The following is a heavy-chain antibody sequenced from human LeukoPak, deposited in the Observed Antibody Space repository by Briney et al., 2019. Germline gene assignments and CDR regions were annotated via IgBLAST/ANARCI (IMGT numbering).Heavy chain of an antibody. Sequence: GESLKISCKGSGYGFTNYWIGWVRQMPGKGLEWMGLIWPGDSTTRYSPSFQGQVTVSADKSLTTAYLQWSSLKASDTAMYYCARYPPFTGVPSRPFDYWGPGTLVIVSS. CDR1: GYGFTNYW. J-gene: IGHJ4*02. CDR2: IWPGDSTT. V-gene: IGHV5-51*01. D-gene: IGHD1-14*01. CDR3: ARYPPFTGVPSRPFDY.